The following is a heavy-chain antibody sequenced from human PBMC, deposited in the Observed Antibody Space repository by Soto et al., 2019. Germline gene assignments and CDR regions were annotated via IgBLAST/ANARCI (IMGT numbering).Heavy chain of an antibody. Sequence: SVKVSCKSSGNTFTSYAISWVRQAPGQVLEWMGGIIAIFGTANYAQKFQGRVTITADESTSTAYMELSSLRSEDTAVYYCAREVVVAATFDAFDIWGQGTMVTVSS. V-gene: IGHV1-69*01. CDR2: IIAIFGTA. CDR1: GNTFTSYA. CDR3: AREVVVAATFDAFDI. D-gene: IGHD2-15*01. J-gene: IGHJ3*02.